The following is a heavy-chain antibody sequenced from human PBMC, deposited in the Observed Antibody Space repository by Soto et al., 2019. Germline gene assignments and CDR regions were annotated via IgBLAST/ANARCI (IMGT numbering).Heavy chain of an antibody. CDR2: IYYSGTT. D-gene: IGHD5-18*01. CDR1: GGSISSSSYY. CDR3: ARPNKAMGNGYYGTDV. V-gene: IGHV4-39*01. Sequence: QLQLQESGPGLVKPSETLSLTCTVSGGSISSSSYYWGWIRQPPGKGLEWIGSIYYSGTTYYNPSLKSRVTISVDTSKNQFSLRLSSVTAAGTAVYYCARPNKAMGNGYYGTDVWGQGTTVTVSS. J-gene: IGHJ6*02.